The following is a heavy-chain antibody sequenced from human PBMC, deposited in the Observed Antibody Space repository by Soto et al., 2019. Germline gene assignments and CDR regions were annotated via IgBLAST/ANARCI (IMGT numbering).Heavy chain of an antibody. CDR2: TSASGSTT. V-gene: IGHV3-23*01. D-gene: IGHD2-21*02. CDR1: GFSFGSYA. J-gene: IGHJ4*02. CDR3: AKKRMPYCGGDCPHPFDY. Sequence: GGSLRLSCAASGFSFGSYAFSWVRQAPGRGLEWVSDTSASGSTTKYADSVKGRFVISRDDSKNTLYLQMNSLRAEDTAVYRCAKKRMPYCGGDCPHPFDYWGQGVLVTVSS.